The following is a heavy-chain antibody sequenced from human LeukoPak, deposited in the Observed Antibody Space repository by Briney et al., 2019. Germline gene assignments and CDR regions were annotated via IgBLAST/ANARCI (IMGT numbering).Heavy chain of an antibody. CDR1: GGSFSGYY. Sequence: SETLSLTCAVYGGSFSGYYWSWIRQPPGKGLEWIGEINHSGSTNYNPSLKSRVTISVDTSKNQFSLKLSSVTATDTAVYYCARGYSSSWYDYWGQGTLVTVSS. D-gene: IGHD6-13*01. V-gene: IGHV4-34*01. J-gene: IGHJ4*02. CDR3: ARGYSSSWYDY. CDR2: INHSGST.